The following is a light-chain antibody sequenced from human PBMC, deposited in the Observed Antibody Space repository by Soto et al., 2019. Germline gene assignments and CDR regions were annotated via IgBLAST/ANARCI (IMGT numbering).Light chain of an antibody. CDR2: DVS. V-gene: IGLV2-14*01. CDR3: SSYTSGSTPYV. CDR1: SSDVGGYNY. J-gene: IGLJ1*01. Sequence: QSVLTQPXSVSGSPGQSITISCTGTSSDVGGYNYVSWYQQHPGKAPKLMIYDVSNRPLGVSNRFSGSKSGNTASLTISGLQAEDEADYYCSSYTSGSTPYVFGTGTKVTVL.